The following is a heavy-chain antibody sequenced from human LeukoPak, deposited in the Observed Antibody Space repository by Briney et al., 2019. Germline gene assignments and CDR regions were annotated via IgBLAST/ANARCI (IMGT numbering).Heavy chain of an antibody. CDR2: ISSSSSYI. V-gene: IGHV3-21*01. Sequence: GGSLRLSCAASGFTFSSYSMNWVRQAPGKGLEWVSSISSSSSYIYYADSVNGRFTISRDNAKNSLYLQMNSLRAEDTAVYYCARESSSGWVTWGQGTLVTVSS. CDR3: ARESSSGWVT. D-gene: IGHD6-19*01. J-gene: IGHJ5*02. CDR1: GFTFSSYS.